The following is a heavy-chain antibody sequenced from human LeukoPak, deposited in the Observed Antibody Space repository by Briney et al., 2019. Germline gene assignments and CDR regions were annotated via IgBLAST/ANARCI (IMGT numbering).Heavy chain of an antibody. V-gene: IGHV3-23*01. D-gene: IGHD3-10*01. J-gene: IGHJ4*02. CDR3: AKAFGELSGYFDC. CDR1: GFTFSSYA. CDR2: ISGSGGNP. Sequence: GWSLRLSCAASGFTFSSYAMSWVRQAPGKGLEWVSAISGSGGNPYYADSVKGRFTISRDNSKNTLYLQMNSLRAEDTAVYYCAKAFGELSGYFDCWGQGTLVTVPS.